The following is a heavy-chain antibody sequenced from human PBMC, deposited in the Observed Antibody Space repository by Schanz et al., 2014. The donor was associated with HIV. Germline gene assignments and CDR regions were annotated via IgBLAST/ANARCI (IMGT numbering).Heavy chain of an antibody. J-gene: IGHJ4*02. V-gene: IGHV4-30-2*01. CDR2: IDHSGST. CDR1: GGSISSADYS. CDR3: ARTPYYFDY. Sequence: QLQLQESGSGLVKPSQTLSLTCAVSGGSISSADYSWSWIRLPPGKGLEWIGNIDHSGSTYYNPSLKSRVTISVDTSKNQFSLRLNSVTAADTAVYYCARTPYYFDYWGQGALVTVSS.